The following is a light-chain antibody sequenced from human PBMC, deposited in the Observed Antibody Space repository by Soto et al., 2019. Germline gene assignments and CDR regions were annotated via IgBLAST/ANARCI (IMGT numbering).Light chain of an antibody. V-gene: IGKV1-9*01. CDR2: AAS. Sequence: DIQLTQSPSFLSASVGDRVTITCRASQGISSYLAWYQQKPGKAPKLLIYAASTLQSGVPSRFSGSGFGTEFTLTISSLQPEDFATYYCRQLNSYPLTFGGGTKVEIK. CDR1: QGISSY. CDR3: RQLNSYPLT. J-gene: IGKJ4*01.